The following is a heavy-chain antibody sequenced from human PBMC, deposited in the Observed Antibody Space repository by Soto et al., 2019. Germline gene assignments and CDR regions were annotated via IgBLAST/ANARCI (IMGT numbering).Heavy chain of an antibody. CDR3: AKGIVYYYDSSGYFAY. J-gene: IGHJ4*02. V-gene: IGHV3-23*01. CDR1: GFTFRSYA. Sequence: RLSCAASGFTFRSYAMSWVRQAPGKGLEWVSAISGSGGSTYYADSVKGRFTISRDNSKNTLYLQMNSLRAEDTAVYYCAKGIVYYYDSSGYFAYWGQGTLVTVS. CDR2: ISGSGGST. D-gene: IGHD3-22*01.